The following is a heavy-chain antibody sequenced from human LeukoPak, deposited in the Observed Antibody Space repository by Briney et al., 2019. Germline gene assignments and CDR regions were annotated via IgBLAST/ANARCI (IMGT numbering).Heavy chain of an antibody. CDR1: GDSVSTSSAG. CDR2: TYYNSNWYI. D-gene: IGHD2-2*01. Sequence: SQTLSLTCAISGDSVSTSSAGWNWIRQSPSRGLEWLGRTYYNSNWYIDYAVSVKGRITISPDTSKNQFSLKLNSVTAADTAVYYCARTTEDCSSTSCYQYWFDPWGQGTLVTVSS. CDR3: ARTTEDCSSTSCYQYWFDP. V-gene: IGHV6-1*01. J-gene: IGHJ5*02.